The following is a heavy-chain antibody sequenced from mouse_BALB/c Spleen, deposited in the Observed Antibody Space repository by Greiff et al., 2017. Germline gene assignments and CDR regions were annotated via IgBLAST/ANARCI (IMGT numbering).Heavy chain of an antibody. CDR1: GYTFTDYN. CDR2: IYPYNGGT. CDR3: ARSTYGNSWYFDV. J-gene: IGHJ1*01. V-gene: IGHV1S29*02. D-gene: IGHD2-10*02. Sequence: VQLQQSGPELVKPGASVKISCKASGYTFTDYNMHWVKQSHGKSLEWIGYIYPYNGGTGYNQKFKSKATLTVDNSSSTAYMELRSLTSEDSAVYYCARSTYGNSWYFDVWGAGTTVTVSS.